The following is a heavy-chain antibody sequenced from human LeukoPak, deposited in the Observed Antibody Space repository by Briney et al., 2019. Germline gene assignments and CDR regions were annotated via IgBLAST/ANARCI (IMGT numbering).Heavy chain of an antibody. CDR3: ASGTGYCSGGSCYSYWFDP. D-gene: IGHD2-15*01. V-gene: IGHV1-2*02. CDR1: GYTFTGYY. CDR2: INPNSGGT. Sequence: ASVKVSCKASGYTFTGYYMHWVRQAPGQGLEWMGWINPNSGGTNYAQKFQGRVTMTRDTSISTAYMELSRLRSDDTAVYYCASGTGYCSGGSCYSYWFDPWAREPWSPSPQ. J-gene: IGHJ5*02.